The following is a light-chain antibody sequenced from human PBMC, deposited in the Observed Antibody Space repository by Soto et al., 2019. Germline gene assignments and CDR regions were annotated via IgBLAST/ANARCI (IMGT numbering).Light chain of an antibody. J-gene: IGKJ1*01. CDR3: QQYNTYPWT. Sequence: DTQMTQSPSTLSASVGDRVTITCRASQSLSSWLAWYQQTPGKAPKLLVYKASSLKTGVPPRFSGSESGTDFSLTISRLQPDDFATYYCQQYNTYPWTFGQGTKVEFK. CDR1: QSLSSW. CDR2: KAS. V-gene: IGKV1-5*03.